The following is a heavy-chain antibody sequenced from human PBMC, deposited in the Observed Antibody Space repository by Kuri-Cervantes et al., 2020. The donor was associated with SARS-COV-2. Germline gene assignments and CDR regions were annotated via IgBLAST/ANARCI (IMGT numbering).Heavy chain of an antibody. Sequence: ASVKVSCKASGYTFTSYGISWVRQAPGQGLEWMGWISAYNGNTNYAQKLQGRVTMTTDTSTSTAYMELSRLRSDDTAVYYCARSEWELPKFDYWGQGTLVTVSS. J-gene: IGHJ4*02. V-gene: IGHV1-18*01. CDR3: ARSEWELPKFDY. CDR2: ISAYNGNT. D-gene: IGHD1-26*01. CDR1: GYTFTSYG.